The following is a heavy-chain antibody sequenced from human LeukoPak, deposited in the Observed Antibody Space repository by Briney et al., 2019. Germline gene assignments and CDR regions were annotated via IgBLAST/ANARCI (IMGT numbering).Heavy chain of an antibody. CDR2: TRGSGAGT. D-gene: IGHD3-9*01. CDR3: RANILTAYYVDY. CDR1: GFTFSSYA. V-gene: IGHV3-23*01. Sequence: GGSLRLSCAASGFTFSSYAMTWVRQAPGTGLEWVSTTRGSGAGTYYVDSVKGRFTISRDNSKNMLYLQMNSLRAEDTAVYYCRANILTAYYVDYWGQGILVTVSS. J-gene: IGHJ4*02.